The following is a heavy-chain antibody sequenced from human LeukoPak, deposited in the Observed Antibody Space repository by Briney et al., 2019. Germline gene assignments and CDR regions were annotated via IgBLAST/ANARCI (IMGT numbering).Heavy chain of an antibody. CDR1: GFTFSSYS. V-gene: IGHV3-48*01. Sequence: GGSLRLSCAASGFTFSSYSMNWVRQAPGKGLEWVSHITASGTAMFYADSVKGRFTISRDNSKNTLYLQMNSLRAEDTAVYYCARDRSYFDYWGQGTLVTVSS. CDR2: ITASGTAM. CDR3: ARDRSYFDY. J-gene: IGHJ4*02.